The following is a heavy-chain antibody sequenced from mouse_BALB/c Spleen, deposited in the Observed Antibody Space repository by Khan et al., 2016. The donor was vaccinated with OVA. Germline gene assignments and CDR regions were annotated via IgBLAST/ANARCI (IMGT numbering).Heavy chain of an antibody. J-gene: IGHJ3*01. CDR1: RFTFGSYS. CDR3: ASHLTGSFAY. Sequence: EVELVESGGNLVKPGGSLKLSCAASRFTFGSYSMSWVPQTPNKRLEWIDTISSGGDYTYYPNSVKGRFTFSRDNAKNTLYRQMSSLKSEDTVMCYGASHLTGSFAYWGQGTLVTVSA. D-gene: IGHD4-1*01. CDR2: ISSGGDYT. V-gene: IGHV5-6*01.